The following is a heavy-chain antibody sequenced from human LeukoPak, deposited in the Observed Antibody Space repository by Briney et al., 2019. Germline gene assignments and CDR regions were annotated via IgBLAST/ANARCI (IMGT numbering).Heavy chain of an antibody. D-gene: IGHD1-26*01. J-gene: IGHJ4*02. CDR1: GFSFSTYS. CDR3: AKDRAPGGNYYDFSD. Sequence: GGSLRLSCAASGFSFSTYSIHWVRQAPGKGLEWVTVISFDGNNKYYADSVRGRFTISRDNSKNTVYLQMNSLRTEDTAIYYCAKDRAPGGNYYDFSDWGQGTLVAVSS. V-gene: IGHV3-30-3*01. CDR2: ISFDGNNK.